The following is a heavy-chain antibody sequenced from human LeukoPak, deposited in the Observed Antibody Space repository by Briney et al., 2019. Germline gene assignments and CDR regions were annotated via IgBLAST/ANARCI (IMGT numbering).Heavy chain of an antibody. Sequence: GGSLRLSCAASGFTFSSYSMNWVRQAPGKGLEWVSYISSSSTIYYADSVMGRFTISRDNAKDSLYLQMNSLRAEDTAVYYCARGSCSGGNCYAPGYWGQGTLVTVSS. CDR3: ARGSCSGGNCYAPGY. J-gene: IGHJ4*02. CDR2: ISSSSTI. D-gene: IGHD2-15*01. V-gene: IGHV3-48*01. CDR1: GFTFSSYS.